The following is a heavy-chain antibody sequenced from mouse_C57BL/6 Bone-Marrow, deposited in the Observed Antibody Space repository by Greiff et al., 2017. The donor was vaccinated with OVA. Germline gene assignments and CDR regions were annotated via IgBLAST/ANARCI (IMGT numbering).Heavy chain of an antibody. CDR1: GYTFTDYY. V-gene: IGHV1-76*01. J-gene: IGHJ2*01. CDR2: IYPGSGNT. Sequence: QVQLKESGAELVRPGASVKLSCKASGYTFTDYYINWVQQRPGQGLEWIARIYPGSGNTYYNEKFKGKATLTAEKSSSTAYMQLSSLTSEDSAVYFCARVGVPVLSYYFDYWGQGTTLTVSS. CDR3: ARVGVPVLSYYFDY. D-gene: IGHD3-1*01.